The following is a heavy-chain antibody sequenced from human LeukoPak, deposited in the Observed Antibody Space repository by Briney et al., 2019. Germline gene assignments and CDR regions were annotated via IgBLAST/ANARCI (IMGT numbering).Heavy chain of an antibody. CDR1: GFAFSSDW. D-gene: IGHD4-23*01. V-gene: IGHV3-74*01. CDR2: INEDGRVT. CDR3: VKDFGGNSDY. J-gene: IGHJ4*02. Sequence: GGSLRLSCAASGFAFSSDWMHWVRQAPGKGLVWVSRINEDGRVTSYAGSVRGRFTISRDSVENTLHLQMNSLRAEDTAVYYCVKDFGGNSDYWGQGTLVTVSS.